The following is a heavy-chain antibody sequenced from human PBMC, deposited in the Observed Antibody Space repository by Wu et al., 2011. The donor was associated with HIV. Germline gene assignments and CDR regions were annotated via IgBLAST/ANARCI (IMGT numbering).Heavy chain of an antibody. J-gene: IGHJ4*02. Sequence: KGRGVDWTLYHTGSTYYNPSLKSRVTISVDTSQNHFSLKLISVTAADTAVYYCARCSGTFPEYWGQGVLVTVSS. CDR3: ARCSGTFPEY. V-gene: IGHV4-38-2*01. D-gene: IGHD1-7*01. CDR2: LYHTGST.